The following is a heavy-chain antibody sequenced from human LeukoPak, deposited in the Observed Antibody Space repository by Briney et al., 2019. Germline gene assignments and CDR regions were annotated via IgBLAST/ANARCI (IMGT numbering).Heavy chain of an antibody. CDR2: INPNSGGT. D-gene: IGHD3-22*01. CDR1: GYTFTGYY. J-gene: IGHJ5*02. Sequence: ASVKVSCKASGYTFTGYYMHWVRQAPGQGLEWMGWINPNSGGTNYAQKFQVRVTMTRDTSISTAYMELSRLRSDDTAVYYCARDWYYYDSSGYWGSWGQGTLVTVSS. CDR3: ARDWYYYDSSGYWGS. V-gene: IGHV1-2*02.